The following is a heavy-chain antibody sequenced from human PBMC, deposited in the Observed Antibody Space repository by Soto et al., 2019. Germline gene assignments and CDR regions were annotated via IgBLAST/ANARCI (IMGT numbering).Heavy chain of an antibody. CDR3: ARGRAVVGYSYKSTEPYGMDV. CDR1: GFTFSSYA. CDR2: ISSNGGST. D-gene: IGHD5-18*01. Sequence: GGSLRLSCAASGFTFSSYAMHWVRQAPGKGLEYVSAISSNGGSTYYAVSVKGRFTISRDNSKNTLYLQMGSLRAEDMAVYYCARGRAVVGYSYKSTEPYGMDVWGQGTTVTVSS. J-gene: IGHJ6*02. V-gene: IGHV3-64*02.